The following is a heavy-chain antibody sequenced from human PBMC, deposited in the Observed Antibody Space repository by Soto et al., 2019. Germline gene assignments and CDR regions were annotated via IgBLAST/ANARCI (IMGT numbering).Heavy chain of an antibody. CDR3: ARQGMVRGLIIDY. Sequence: EVQLVQSGAEVKKPGESLKISCKGSGYSFSTYWIGWVRQMPGKGLEWMGIIYPGDSDTRYSPSFQGQVTISADKSISPAYLQWSSLKASDTAMYYCARQGMVRGLIIDYWGQGTLVTVSS. CDR1: GYSFSTYW. CDR2: IYPGDSDT. J-gene: IGHJ4*02. D-gene: IGHD3-10*01. V-gene: IGHV5-51*01.